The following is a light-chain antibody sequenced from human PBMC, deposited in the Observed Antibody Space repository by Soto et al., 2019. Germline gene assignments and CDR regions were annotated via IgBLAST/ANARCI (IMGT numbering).Light chain of an antibody. J-gene: IGLJ2*01. CDR1: SSDVGGYNY. Sequence: QSALTQPPSASGSPGQSVTISCTGTSSDVGGYNYVSWYQQHPGKAPKLMISEVSKRPSGVPDRFSGSKSGNTSSLTVSGLQAEDEADYSCSSFAGNNTVVFGGGNKLTVL. CDR3: SSFAGNNTVV. CDR2: EVS. V-gene: IGLV2-8*01.